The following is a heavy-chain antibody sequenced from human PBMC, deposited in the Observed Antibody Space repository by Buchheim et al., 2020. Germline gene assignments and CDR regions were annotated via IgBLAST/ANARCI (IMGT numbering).Heavy chain of an antibody. Sequence: QVRLQESGPRLVKPSETLSLTCTVSGISITNFHWSWIRQPPGKGLEWIGSIYSSGSTNYNPSLKSRVTLLVDTSKNQFSLKLTSVTAADTAVYYCTRAMVNWFDPWGQGTL. CDR1: GISITNFH. CDR3: TRAMVNWFDP. D-gene: IGHD3-10*01. J-gene: IGHJ5*02. CDR2: IYSSGST. V-gene: IGHV4-59*12.